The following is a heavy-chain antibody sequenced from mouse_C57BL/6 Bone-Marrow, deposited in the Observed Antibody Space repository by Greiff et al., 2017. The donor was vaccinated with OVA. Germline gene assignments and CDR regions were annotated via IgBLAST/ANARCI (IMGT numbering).Heavy chain of an antibody. CDR2: ISDGGSYT. CDR1: GFTFSSYA. V-gene: IGHV5-4*01. CDR3: ARGGQLRLFAY. J-gene: IGHJ3*01. Sequence: EVQLVESGGGLVKPGGSLKLSCAASGFTFSSYAMSWVRQTPEKRLEWVATISDGGSYTYYPDNVKGRFTISRDNAKNNLYLQMSHLKSEDTAMYYCARGGQLRLFAYWGQGTLVTVSA. D-gene: IGHD3-2*02.